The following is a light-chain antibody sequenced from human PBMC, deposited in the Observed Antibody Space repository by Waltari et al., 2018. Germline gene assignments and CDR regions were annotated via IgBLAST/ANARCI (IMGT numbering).Light chain of an antibody. CDR2: DAS. J-gene: IGKJ4*01. Sequence: IVLTQSPVTVSLSPGDRATLSCRASHNINTYLAWYQHKPGQAPRLLIYDASNRARGVPARISGSGSGTDFALTISSLEAEDSAVYYCQAGSSWPPALTFGGGSKVDIK. V-gene: IGKV3-11*01. CDR1: HNINTY. CDR3: QAGSSWPPALT.